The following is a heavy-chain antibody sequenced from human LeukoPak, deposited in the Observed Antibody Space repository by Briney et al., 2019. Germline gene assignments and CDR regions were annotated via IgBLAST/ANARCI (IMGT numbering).Heavy chain of an antibody. CDR1: GGSISSDY. CDR2: IYYSGST. J-gene: IGHJ4*02. Sequence: SETLSLTCTVSGGSISSDYWSWIRQPPGKGLEWIGYIYYSGSTNYNPSLKSRVTISVDTSKNQFSLKLTSVTAADTAVYYCARQQYASGNSYYLDYWGQGTLVTVSS. CDR3: ARQQYASGNSYYLDY. V-gene: IGHV4-59*08. D-gene: IGHD3-10*01.